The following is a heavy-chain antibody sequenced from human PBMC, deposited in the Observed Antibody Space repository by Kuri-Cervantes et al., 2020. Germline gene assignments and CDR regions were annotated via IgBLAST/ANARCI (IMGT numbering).Heavy chain of an antibody. J-gene: IGHJ4*02. CDR2: IWYDGSNK. D-gene: IGHD3-10*01. V-gene: IGHV3-33*01. CDR3: ARDWGVRGVITLDY. Sequence: LSLTCAASGFTFSSYGMHWVRQAPGKGLEWVAVIWYDGSNKYYADSVKGRFTISRDNSKNSLYLQMNSLRDEDTAVYYCARDWGVRGVITLDYWGQGTLVTVSS. CDR1: GFTFSSYG.